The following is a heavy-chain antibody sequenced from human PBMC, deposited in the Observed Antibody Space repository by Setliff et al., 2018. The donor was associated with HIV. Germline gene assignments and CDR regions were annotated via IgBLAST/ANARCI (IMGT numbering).Heavy chain of an antibody. CDR3: AYYSSGSFYLGYYFYHGMDV. V-gene: IGHV3-74*01. CDR1: GFTFSSYW. Sequence: PGGSLRLSCAASGFTFSSYWMHWVRQAPGKGLVWVSRINSDGSYTSYAESVKGRFTISRDNAKNSLYLQMTSLRAEDTAVYFCAYYSSGSFYLGYYFYHGMDVWGQGTTVTVSS. D-gene: IGHD3-10*01. CDR2: INSDGSYT. J-gene: IGHJ6*02.